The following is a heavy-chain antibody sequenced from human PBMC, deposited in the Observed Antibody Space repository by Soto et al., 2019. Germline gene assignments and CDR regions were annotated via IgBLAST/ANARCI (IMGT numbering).Heavy chain of an antibody. CDR1: GFIFSNAW. CDR2: ISGDGVNT. CDR3: AKSILPEYYGSGTFEY. V-gene: IGHV3-23*01. Sequence: GGSLRLSCAASGFIFSNAWINWVRQAPGKELEWVSVISGDGVNTFYAGSVKGRFTISRDNSKRTLYLQMDSVRDEDTAVYYCAKSILPEYYGSGTFEYWGQGTLVAVS. J-gene: IGHJ4*02. D-gene: IGHD3-10*01.